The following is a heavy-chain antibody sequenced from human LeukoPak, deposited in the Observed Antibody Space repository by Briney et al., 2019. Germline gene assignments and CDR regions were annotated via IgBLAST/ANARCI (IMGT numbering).Heavy chain of an antibody. D-gene: IGHD4-17*01. J-gene: IGHJ6*02. CDR2: ISRSSTI. CDR1: GFTFSTHD. CDR3: AKGGYYGDSELGYYYYGMDV. V-gene: IGHV3-69-1*01. Sequence: GGSLRLSCAASGFTFSTHDVNWVRQAPGKGLEWVSFISRSSTIYYADSVKGRFTISRDNAKNSLYLQMNSLRAEDTAVYYCAKGGYYGDSELGYYYYGMDVWGQGTTVTVSS.